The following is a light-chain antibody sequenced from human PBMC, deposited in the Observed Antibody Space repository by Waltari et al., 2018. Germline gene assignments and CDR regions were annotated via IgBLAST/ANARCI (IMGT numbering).Light chain of an antibody. J-gene: IGLJ1*01. CDR2: GKD. Sequence: SSELTQDPAVSVALGQTVTIPCQGDSISYYYDTWYRQKPGQAPLLVMYGKDNRPSGIPDRFSGSYSGDTASLTITGAQAEDEADYYCNSRDSNGNPFVFGPATKVTVL. CDR1: SISYYY. V-gene: IGLV3-19*01. CDR3: NSRDSNGNPFV.